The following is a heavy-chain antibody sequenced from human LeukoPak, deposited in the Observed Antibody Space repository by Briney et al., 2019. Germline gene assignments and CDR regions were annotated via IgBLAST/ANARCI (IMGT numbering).Heavy chain of an antibody. V-gene: IGHV3-48*04. D-gene: IGHD3-22*01. Sequence: GGSLRLSCAASGFTFSSYSMNWVRQAPGKGLEWVSYISSGSSTIYYADSVKGRFTISRDNAKNSLYLQMNSLRAEDTAVYYCARDFPVRGVVITDWGQGTLVTVSS. CDR3: ARDFPVRGVVITD. CDR2: ISSGSSTI. J-gene: IGHJ4*02. CDR1: GFTFSSYS.